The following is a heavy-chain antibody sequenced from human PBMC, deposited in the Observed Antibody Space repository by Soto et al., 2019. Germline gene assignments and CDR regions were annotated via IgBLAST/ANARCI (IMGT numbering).Heavy chain of an antibody. V-gene: IGHV1-69*06. Sequence: QVQLVQSGAVVKKPGSSVEVSCKASGGTFDGYGISWVRQAPGQGLEWMGGNVPVFDTSKYAPRLQGRVTITADKSTSTAYMELSSVRSEDTAIYFCARGVSNSGAYYTGPSAYDLWGKGTLVIVSS. D-gene: IGHD3-10*01. CDR2: NVPVFDTS. CDR3: ARGVSNSGAYYTGPSAYDL. CDR1: GGTFDGYG. J-gene: IGHJ3*01.